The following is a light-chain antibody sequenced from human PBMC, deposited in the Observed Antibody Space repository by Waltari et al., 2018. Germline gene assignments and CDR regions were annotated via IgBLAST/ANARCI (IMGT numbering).Light chain of an antibody. CDR2: GAS. CDR3: QQYGRSLT. J-gene: IGKJ4*01. Sequence: EILLTQSPETLSLSPGERATLSCRASQSLNTYYLAWYQQKPGQAPRLLIYGASNRVTGIPDRFSGSGSGTDFTLTISRLEPEDCAVYYCQQYGRSLTFGGGTKVNIK. CDR1: QSLNTYY. V-gene: IGKV3-20*01.